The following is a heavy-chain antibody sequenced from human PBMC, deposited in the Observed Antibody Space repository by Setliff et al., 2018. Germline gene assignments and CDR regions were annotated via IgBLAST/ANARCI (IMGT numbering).Heavy chain of an antibody. Sequence: LRLSCAASGFTFDDYTMHWVRQAPGKGLEWVSLISWDGGSTYYADSVKGRFTISRDNAKNTLYLQMNSLRAEDTAVYYCASSYGSGSYYYYYWGQGTLVTVSS. CDR3: ASSYGSGSYYYYY. V-gene: IGHV3-43*01. CDR1: GFTFDDYT. CDR2: ISWDGGST. J-gene: IGHJ4*02. D-gene: IGHD3-10*01.